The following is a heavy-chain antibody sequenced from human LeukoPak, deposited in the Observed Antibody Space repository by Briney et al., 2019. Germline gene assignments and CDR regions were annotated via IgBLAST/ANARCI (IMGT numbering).Heavy chain of an antibody. V-gene: IGHV1-2*02. CDR2: INPNSGGT. Sequence: ASVKVSCKASGYTFTGYYMHWVRQAPGQGLEWMGWINPNSGGTNYAQKFQGRVTMTRDTSISTAYMELSRLRSDDTAVYYCARLRPVDPFAFDIWGQGTMVTVSS. CDR1: GYTFTGYY. J-gene: IGHJ3*02. CDR3: ARLRPVDPFAFDI. D-gene: IGHD2-2*01.